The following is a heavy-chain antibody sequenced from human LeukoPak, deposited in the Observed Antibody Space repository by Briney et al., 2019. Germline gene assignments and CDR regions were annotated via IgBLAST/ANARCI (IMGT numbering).Heavy chain of an antibody. Sequence: GGSLRLSCAASGFPFSDYSMNWVRQAPGKGLEWVSAISGSGGSTYYADSVKGRFTISRDNSKNTLYLQMNSLRAEDTAVYYCAKKGFMVRGPPRYWGQGTLVTVSS. V-gene: IGHV3-23*01. CDR3: AKKGFMVRGPPRY. CDR2: ISGSGGST. CDR1: GFPFSDYS. D-gene: IGHD3-10*01. J-gene: IGHJ4*02.